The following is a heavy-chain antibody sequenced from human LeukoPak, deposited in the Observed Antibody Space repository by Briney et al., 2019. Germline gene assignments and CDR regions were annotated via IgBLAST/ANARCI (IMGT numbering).Heavy chain of an antibody. V-gene: IGHV5-51*01. CDR1: GYSFTSYW. J-gene: IGHJ4*02. CDR3: ARLQSSSGWNLDGTYYFDY. Sequence: GESLKISCKGSGYSFTSYWIGWVRQMPGKGLEWMGIIYPGDSDTRYSPSFQGQVTISADKSISTAYLQRSSLKASDTAMYYCARLQSSSGWNLDGTYYFDYWGQGTLVTVSS. D-gene: IGHD6-19*01. CDR2: IYPGDSDT.